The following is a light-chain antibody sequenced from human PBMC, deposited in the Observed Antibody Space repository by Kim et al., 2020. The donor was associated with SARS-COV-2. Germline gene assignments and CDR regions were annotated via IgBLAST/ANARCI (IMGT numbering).Light chain of an antibody. CDR3: QQTHSFPLT. J-gene: IGKJ4*01. V-gene: IGKV1D-12*01. Sequence: ASVGDRVTITCRASQDISSWLGWYQQKPGKAPKVLIYEASNLQSGVPSRFSGSGSGTDFTRTINSLQPEDFATYYCQQTHSFPLTFGGGTKVDIK. CDR2: EAS. CDR1: QDISSW.